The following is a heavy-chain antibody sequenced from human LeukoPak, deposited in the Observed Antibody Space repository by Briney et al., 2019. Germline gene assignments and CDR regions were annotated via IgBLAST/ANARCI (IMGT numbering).Heavy chain of an antibody. J-gene: IGHJ4*02. CDR1: GFTVSSNY. Sequence: GGSLRLSCAASGFTVSSNYMSWVRQAPGKGLEWVSVIYSGGSTYYADSVKGRFTISRDNSKNTLYLQMNSLRAEDTAVYYCSQVAGYPPLVYWGQGTLVTVSS. D-gene: IGHD6-19*01. CDR3: SQVAGYPPLVY. CDR2: IYSGGST. V-gene: IGHV3-53*01.